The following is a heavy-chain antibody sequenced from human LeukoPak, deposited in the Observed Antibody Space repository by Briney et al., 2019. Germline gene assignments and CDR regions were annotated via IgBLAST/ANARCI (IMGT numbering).Heavy chain of an antibody. V-gene: IGHV4-4*07. CDR2: INTSGST. CDR3: AREGGDPRWLDP. Sequence: SGSLSLTSTVPGGSISSYYWTCTPQSAGKGLEWIGRINTSGSTSYNPSLRSRVTMSVNTSKNQFSLNLTSVTATDTAVYSCAREGGDPRWLDPWGQGTLVTVSS. J-gene: IGHJ5*02. D-gene: IGHD6-25*01. CDR1: GGSISSYY.